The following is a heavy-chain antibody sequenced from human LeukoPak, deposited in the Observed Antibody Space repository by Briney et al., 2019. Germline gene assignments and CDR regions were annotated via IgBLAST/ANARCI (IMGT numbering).Heavy chain of an antibody. D-gene: IGHD2-21*02. CDR3: ARGYCGGDCYGD. J-gene: IGHJ1*01. CDR2: ISSSSSYI. CDR1: GFTFSSYS. Sequence: GGSLRLSCAASGFTFSSYSMNWVRQAPGKGLEWVSSISSSSSYIYYADSVKGRFTISRDNAKNSLYLQMNSLRAEDTAVYYCARGYCGGDCYGDWGQGTLVTVSS. V-gene: IGHV3-21*01.